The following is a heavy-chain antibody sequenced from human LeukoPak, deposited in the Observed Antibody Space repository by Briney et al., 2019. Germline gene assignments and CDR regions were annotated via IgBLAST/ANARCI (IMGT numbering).Heavy chain of an antibody. D-gene: IGHD3-10*01. CDR1: GLSLSTSGVG. V-gene: IGHV2-5*02. J-gene: IGHJ4*02. CDR2: IYWDDDK. CDR3: AHRPRGGFYVYY. Sequence: SGPTLVKRTQTLTLTCTFSGLSLSTSGVGVGWIRQPPGKALEWLALIYWDDDKRYSPSLKSRDTITKDTSKNQVVLIMTNMDPVDTATYYCAHRPRGGFYVYYWGQGTLVTVSS.